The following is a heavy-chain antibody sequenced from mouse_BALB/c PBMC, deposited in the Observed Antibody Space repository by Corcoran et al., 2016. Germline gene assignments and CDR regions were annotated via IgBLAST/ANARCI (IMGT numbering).Heavy chain of an antibody. V-gene: IGHV9-3-1*01. Sequence: QIQLVQSGPELKKPGKTVKISCKASGYTFTTYGMNWVKQAPGKGVQWMGWRNTYTGEPTYADDFKGWFAFALETSASTAYLQINNLKNEDTATYFCAREPGARDYWGQGISVTVSS. CDR1: GYTFTTYG. CDR3: AREPGARDY. CDR2: RNTYTGEP. J-gene: IGHJ4*01.